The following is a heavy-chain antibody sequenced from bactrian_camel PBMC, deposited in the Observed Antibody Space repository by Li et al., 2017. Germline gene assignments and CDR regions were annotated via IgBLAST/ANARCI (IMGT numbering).Heavy chain of an antibody. CDR3: ETRGK. CDR2: IYGGETT. CDR1: GYTHSSSC. Sequence: HVQLVESGGGSVQAGGSLTLSCAASGYTHSSSCLGWFRKAPGKEREGVAAIYGGETTYYADSVKGRFTISQDNDKSTVYLQMNSLKPEDTAMYYCETRGKRGQGTQVTVS. V-gene: IGHV3S53*01. J-gene: IGHJ4*01.